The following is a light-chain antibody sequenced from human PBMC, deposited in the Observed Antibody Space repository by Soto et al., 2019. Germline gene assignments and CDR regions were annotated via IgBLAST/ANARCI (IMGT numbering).Light chain of an antibody. Sequence: QSVLTQPASVSGSPGQSVTISFTGTSSDVGGYNYVSWYQQHPGKAPKLLIYEVINRPSGVSNRFAASKSGNTASLTISGLQTEDEAHYYCSSYTSSTTVLFGGGTKVTVL. J-gene: IGLJ2*01. CDR2: EVI. CDR3: SSYTSSTTVL. V-gene: IGLV2-14*01. CDR1: SSDVGGYNY.